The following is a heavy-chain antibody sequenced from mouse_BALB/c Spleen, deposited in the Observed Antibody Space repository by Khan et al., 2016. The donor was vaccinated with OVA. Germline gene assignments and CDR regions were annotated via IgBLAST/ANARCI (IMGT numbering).Heavy chain of an antibody. CDR2: IYPGTDNS. CDR1: GYIFTSYW. J-gene: IGHJ2*01. D-gene: IGHD3-2*02. Sequence: QVQLQQSGAELVRPGASVKLSCKPSGYIFTSYWIHWVKQRSGQGLEWIARIYPGTDNSYYNEKFKDKATLTADKSSSTAYMQLSSLKSEDSDVYFWAREEALFHFDHWGQGTTLTVSS. V-gene: IGHV1-76*01. CDR3: AREEALFHFDH.